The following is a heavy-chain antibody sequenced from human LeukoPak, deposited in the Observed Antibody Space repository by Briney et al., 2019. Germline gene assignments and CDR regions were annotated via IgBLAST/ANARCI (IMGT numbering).Heavy chain of an antibody. V-gene: IGHV1-69*13. CDR3: ARGNTIFGVVISHFDN. Sequence: SVKVSCKASGGTFSSYAISWVRQAPGQGLEWMGGIIPIFGTANYAQKFQGRVTITADESTSTAYMELSSLRSEDTAVYYCARGNTIFGVVISHFDNWGQGTLVTVSS. D-gene: IGHD3-3*01. CDR2: IIPIFGTA. J-gene: IGHJ4*02. CDR1: GGTFSSYA.